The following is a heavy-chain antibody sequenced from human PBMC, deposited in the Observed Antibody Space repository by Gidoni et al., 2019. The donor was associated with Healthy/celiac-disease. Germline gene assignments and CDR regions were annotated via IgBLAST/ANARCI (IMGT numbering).Heavy chain of an antibody. J-gene: IGHJ3*02. Sequence: QVQLVQSGGEVKKPGSSVKVSCKASGGSFSSYAISWVRQAPGQGLEWMGGIIPIFGTANYAQKFQGRVTITADESTSTAYMELSSLRSEDTAVYYCARDPKGATADAFDIWGQGTMVTVSS. CDR2: IIPIFGTA. CDR1: GGSFSSYA. CDR3: ARDPKGATADAFDI. D-gene: IGHD1-26*01. V-gene: IGHV1-69*01.